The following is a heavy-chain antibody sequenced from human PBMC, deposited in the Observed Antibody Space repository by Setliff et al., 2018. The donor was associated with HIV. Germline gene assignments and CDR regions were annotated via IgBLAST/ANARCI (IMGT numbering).Heavy chain of an antibody. Sequence: SETLSLTCTVSGGSISSYYWSWIRQPPGKGLEWIGYIYYSGSTNYNPSLKSRVTISVDTSKNQFSLKLSSVTAADTAVYYCARSVDTAIADAFDIWGQGTMVTVSS. V-gene: IGHV4-59*01. CDR2: IYYSGST. CDR1: GGSISSYY. CDR3: ARSVDTAIADAFDI. J-gene: IGHJ3*02. D-gene: IGHD5-18*01.